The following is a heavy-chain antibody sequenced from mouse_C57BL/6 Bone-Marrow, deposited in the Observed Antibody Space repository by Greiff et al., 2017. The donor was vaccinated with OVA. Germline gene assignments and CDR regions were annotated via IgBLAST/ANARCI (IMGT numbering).Heavy chain of an antibody. CDR2: ISNLAYSI. D-gene: IGHD6-1*01. CDR3: ARVCNYYAMDY. Sequence: EVQLVESGGGLVQPGGSLKLSCAASGFTFSDYGMAWVRQAPRKGPEWVAFISNLAYSIYYADTVTGRFTISIENAKNTLYLEMSSLRSEDTAMYYCARVCNYYAMDYWGQGTSVTVSS. V-gene: IGHV5-15*01. CDR1: GFTFSDYG. J-gene: IGHJ4*01.